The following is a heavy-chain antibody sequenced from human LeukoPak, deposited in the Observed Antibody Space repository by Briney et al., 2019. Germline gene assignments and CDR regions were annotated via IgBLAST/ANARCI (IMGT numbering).Heavy chain of an antibody. J-gene: IGHJ4*02. Sequence: GGSLRLSCAASGFTFSSYSMNWVRQAPGKGLEWVSSISSSSSYIYYADSVKGRFTISRDNAKNSLYLQMNSLRAEDTAVYYCARDWYDFWSGFDYWGQGTLVTVSS. V-gene: IGHV3-21*01. CDR1: GFTFSSYS. CDR2: ISSSSSYI. D-gene: IGHD3-3*01. CDR3: ARDWYDFWSGFDY.